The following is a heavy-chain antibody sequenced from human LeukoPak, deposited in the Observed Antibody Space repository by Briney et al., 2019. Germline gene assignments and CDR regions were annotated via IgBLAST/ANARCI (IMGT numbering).Heavy chain of an antibody. CDR1: GFGFSRYW. Sequence: GGSLRLSCAASGFGFSRYWMHWVRQAPGTGLKWVSRIYRDGSTTDYADSVKGRFTISRDNSKNTVYLQMNSLRAEDTAVYYCARWGVGWLQFSDAFDIWGQGTMVTVSS. D-gene: IGHD5-24*01. J-gene: IGHJ3*02. CDR2: IYRDGSTT. V-gene: IGHV3-74*01. CDR3: ARWGVGWLQFSDAFDI.